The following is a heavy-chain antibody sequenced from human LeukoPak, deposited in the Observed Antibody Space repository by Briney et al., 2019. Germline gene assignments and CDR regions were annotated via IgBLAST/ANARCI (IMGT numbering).Heavy chain of an antibody. J-gene: IGHJ6*03. CDR2: IYHSGST. CDR3: ARHRGDDFWSGNYYYYYMDV. CDR1: GYSISSGYY. Sequence: SETLSLTCTVSGYSISSGYYWGWIRQPPGKGLEWIGSIYHSGSTYYNPSLKSRVTISVDTSKNQFSLKLSSVTAADTAVYYCARHRGDDFWSGNYYYYYMDVWGKGTTVTVSS. D-gene: IGHD3-3*01. V-gene: IGHV4-38-2*02.